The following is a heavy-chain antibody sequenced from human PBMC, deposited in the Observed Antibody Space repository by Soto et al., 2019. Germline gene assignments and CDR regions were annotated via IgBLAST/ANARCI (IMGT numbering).Heavy chain of an antibody. CDR2: IYYSGNT. J-gene: IGHJ4*02. D-gene: IGHD6-13*01. CDR1: GGSISSSSYY. V-gene: IGHV4-39*01. CDR3: ARPGGSGWFYFDA. Sequence: SETLSLTCTVSGGSISSSSYYWGWIRHPPGKGLEWIGSIYYSGNTYYNPSLKSRVTISVDTAKNQFSLKLSSVTAADTAVYYCARPGGSGWFYFDAWGQGSQVTVSS.